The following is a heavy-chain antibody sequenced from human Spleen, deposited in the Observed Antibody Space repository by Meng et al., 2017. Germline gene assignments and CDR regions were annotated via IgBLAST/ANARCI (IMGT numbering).Heavy chain of an antibody. CDR1: GYSFSDYY. Sequence: ASVKVSCKASGYSFSDYYIHWVRQAPGQGLEWMGRISPSTGATNYARKFHGRVTMSRDTSITTAFMGLSRLRSDDTALYYCARGSSQTYLNYFDNWGQETLVTVSS. CDR3: ARGSSQTYLNYFDN. CDR2: ISPSTGAT. V-gene: IGHV1-2*06. J-gene: IGHJ4*02. D-gene: IGHD3-10*01.